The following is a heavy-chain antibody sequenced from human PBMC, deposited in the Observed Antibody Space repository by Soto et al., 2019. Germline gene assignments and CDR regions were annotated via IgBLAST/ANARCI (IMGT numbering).Heavy chain of an antibody. CDR2: ISPYDGST. J-gene: IGHJ6*02. D-gene: IGHD6-25*01. V-gene: IGHV1-46*01. CDR1: GFTFTNYF. Sequence: QVQLVQSGAEVKKTGASVKVSCKASGFTFTNYFFHWVRQAPRQGLEWMGIISPYDGSTNYVQRLQGRVTMTSDTSTSTVYMELSSVRSEDTAVYYCARGDGRGSSGFYYYYGMDVWGHGTTVTVSS. CDR3: ARGDGRGSSGFYYYYGMDV.